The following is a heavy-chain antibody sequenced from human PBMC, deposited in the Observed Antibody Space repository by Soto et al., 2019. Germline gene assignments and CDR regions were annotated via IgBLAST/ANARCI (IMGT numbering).Heavy chain of an antibody. J-gene: IGHJ5*02. V-gene: IGHV4-31*03. CDR2: IFNSGNA. Sequence: QVQLQESGPGLVKPSQTLSLTCSVSGGSVTSGNYYWTWIRQRPGKGLEWIGHIFNSGNAYYNPSLKRRASISADTSKNQFALRLTSVTAADAAVYFCAGDGSPNVPAAMRWLAPWGQGTLVTVSS. CDR1: GGSVTSGNYY. D-gene: IGHD2-2*01. CDR3: AGDGSPNVPAAMRWLAP.